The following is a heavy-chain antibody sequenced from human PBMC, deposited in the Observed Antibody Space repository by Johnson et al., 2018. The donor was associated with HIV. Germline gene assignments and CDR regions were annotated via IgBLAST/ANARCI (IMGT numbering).Heavy chain of an antibody. CDR2: INSDGSGT. Sequence: VLLVESGGGVVQAGGSLRLSCAASGFIFSSYWMHWVRQAPGKGLVWVSRINSDGSGTSHADSVKGRFTISRDNARNTLYLQMNSLRAEDTAVYYCAKDLHGYQLRDDAFDIWGQGTMVTVSS. CDR3: AKDLHGYQLRDDAFDI. J-gene: IGHJ3*02. V-gene: IGHV3-74*01. CDR1: GFIFSSYW. D-gene: IGHD2-2*01.